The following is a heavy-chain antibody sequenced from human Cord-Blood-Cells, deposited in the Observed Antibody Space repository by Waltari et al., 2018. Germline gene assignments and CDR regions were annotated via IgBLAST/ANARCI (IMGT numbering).Heavy chain of an antibody. V-gene: IGHV5-51*01. D-gene: IGHD1-26*01. CDR1: GYSFTSYW. CDR2: IYPGESNT. Sequence: EVQLVQSGAEVKKPGESLKISCKGSGYSFTSYWNGWVRQMPGKGLEWVVFIYPGESNTRYSPSFHGQVTISADKSISTAYLQWSSLKASDTAMYYGARGVGEYFDLWGRGTLVTVSS. J-gene: IGHJ2*01. CDR3: ARGVGEYFDL.